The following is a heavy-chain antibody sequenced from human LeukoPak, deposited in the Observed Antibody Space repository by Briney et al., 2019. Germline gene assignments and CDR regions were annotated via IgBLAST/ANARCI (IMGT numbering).Heavy chain of an antibody. CDR3: AKGYYYDSSGSQLALFDY. CDR2: IRYDGSNK. Sequence: GGSLRLSCAASGFTFSSYGMHWVRQAPGKGLEWVAFIRYDGSNKYYADSVKGRFTISRDNSKNTLYLQMNSLRAEDTAVYYCAKGYYYDSSGSQLALFDYWGQGTLVTVSS. J-gene: IGHJ4*02. V-gene: IGHV3-30*02. D-gene: IGHD3-22*01. CDR1: GFTFSSYG.